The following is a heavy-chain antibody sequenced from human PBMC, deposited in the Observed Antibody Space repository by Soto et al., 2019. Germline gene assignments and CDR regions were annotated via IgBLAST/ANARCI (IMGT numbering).Heavy chain of an antibody. CDR3: ARGKGAGRARDWFDT. Sequence: QVQLQESGPGLVKPSQTLSLTCSVSGYSMRIGGYYWSWIRQLPGKGLEWIGYIYYSGSTNYNPYVKSRVTISVDNSKNQLSLRLGSVPAADTAVYYCARGKGAGRARDWFDTWGQGTRVTVSS. CDR2: IYYSGST. V-gene: IGHV4-31*03. CDR1: GYSMRIGGYY. J-gene: IGHJ5*02. D-gene: IGHD3-10*01.